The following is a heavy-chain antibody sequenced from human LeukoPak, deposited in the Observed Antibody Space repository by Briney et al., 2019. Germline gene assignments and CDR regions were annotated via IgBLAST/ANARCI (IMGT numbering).Heavy chain of an antibody. V-gene: IGHV3-23*01. Sequence: GSLRLSCVASGFTFSNYDINWVRQAPGKGLEWVSGITDSGSRTYYADSVKGRFTISRDNSENTLYLQINTLRAEDTAIYFCAKSIVAWWVTDYWRQGTLVTVSS. CDR1: GFTFSNYD. CDR2: ITDSGSRT. D-gene: IGHD2-15*01. J-gene: IGHJ4*02. CDR3: AKSIVAWWVTDY.